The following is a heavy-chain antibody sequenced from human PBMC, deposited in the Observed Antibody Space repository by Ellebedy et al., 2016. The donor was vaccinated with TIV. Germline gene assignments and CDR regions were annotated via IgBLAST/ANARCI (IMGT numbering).Heavy chain of an antibody. CDR1: GGSMTSYD. J-gene: IGHJ6*02. CDR2: IYHSGST. Sequence: MPSETLSLTCTVPGGSMTSYDWSWIRQPPGKGLEWIGYIYHSGSTNYNPSLKSRVIISVDTSKDQFSLKLSSVTAAETAVYCCAKRGSGSHEAYYGMAVWGQGTTVTVSS. V-gene: IGHV4-59*08. D-gene: IGHD3-10*01. CDR3: AKRGSGSHEAYYGMAV.